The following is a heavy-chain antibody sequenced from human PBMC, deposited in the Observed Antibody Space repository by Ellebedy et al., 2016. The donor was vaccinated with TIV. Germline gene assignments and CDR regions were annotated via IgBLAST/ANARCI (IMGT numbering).Heavy chain of an antibody. CDR3: AIDYANSGYYYGRTPGAFDI. V-gene: IGHV1-18*04. CDR2: ISGYNGNT. CDR1: GYTFTNYG. D-gene: IGHD3-22*01. Sequence: ASVKVSCKASGYTFTNYGISWVRQAPGQGLEWMGWISGYNGNTNYAQKLQGRVTMTTDPSTSTAYMELRSLKSDDTAVYYCAIDYANSGYYYGRTPGAFDIWGQGTMVTVSS. J-gene: IGHJ3*02.